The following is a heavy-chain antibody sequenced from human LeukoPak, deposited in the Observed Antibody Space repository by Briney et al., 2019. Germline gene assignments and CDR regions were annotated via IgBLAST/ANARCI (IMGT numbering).Heavy chain of an antibody. V-gene: IGHV1-46*01. CDR3: ARAELLRGPSDY. D-gene: IGHD3-10*01. Sequence: GASVKVSCKASGYTLTSYYMHWVRQAPGQGLEWMGIINPSGGRTSYAQKFQGRVTMTRDTSTSTVYMELSSLRSDDTAVYYCARAELLRGPSDYWGQGTLVTVSS. CDR2: INPSGGRT. CDR1: GYTLTSYY. J-gene: IGHJ4*02.